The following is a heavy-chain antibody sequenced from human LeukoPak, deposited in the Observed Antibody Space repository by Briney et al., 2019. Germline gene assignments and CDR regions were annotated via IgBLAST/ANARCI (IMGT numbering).Heavy chain of an antibody. CDR3: ARGSFGERLLDY. CDR2: ISHKNGNT. D-gene: IGHD3-10*01. Sequence: ASVKVSCKASGYTFTSYYMHWVRQAPGQGLEWMGWISHKNGNTNYAQNFQGRVTMTTDTSTSTAYMELRSLGSDDTAVYYCARGSFGERLLDYWGQGTLVTVSS. CDR1: GYTFTSYY. V-gene: IGHV1-18*04. J-gene: IGHJ4*02.